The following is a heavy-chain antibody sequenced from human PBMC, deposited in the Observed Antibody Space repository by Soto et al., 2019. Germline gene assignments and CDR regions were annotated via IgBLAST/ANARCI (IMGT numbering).Heavy chain of an antibody. CDR3: ARDMGPYSSSIPYYYYGMDV. CDR1: GYTFTGYY. CDR2: INPNSGGT. Sequence: ASVKVSCKASGYTFTGYYMHWVRQAPGQGLEWMGWINPNSGGTNYAQKFQGWVTMTRDTSINTAYMELSRLRSDDTAVYYCARDMGPYSSSIPYYYYGMDVWGQGTTVTVSS. J-gene: IGHJ6*02. D-gene: IGHD6-6*01. V-gene: IGHV1-2*04.